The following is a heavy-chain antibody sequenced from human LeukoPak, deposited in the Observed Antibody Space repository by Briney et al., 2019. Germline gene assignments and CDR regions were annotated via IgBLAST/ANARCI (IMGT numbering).Heavy chain of an antibody. J-gene: IGHJ4*02. V-gene: IGHV4-4*07. CDR2: IYTSGST. Sequence: SETLSLTCTVSGGSISSYYWSWIRQPAGKGLEWIGRIYTSGSTNYNPSLKSRVTISVDTSKNQFSLKLSSVTAADTAVYYCAIGYCSGGSCYSEASFDYWGQGTLVTVSS. CDR1: GGSISSYY. D-gene: IGHD2-15*01. CDR3: AIGYCSGGSCYSEASFDY.